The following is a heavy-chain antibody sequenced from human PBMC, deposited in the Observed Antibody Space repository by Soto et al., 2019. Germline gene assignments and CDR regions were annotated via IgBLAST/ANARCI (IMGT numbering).Heavy chain of an antibody. CDR1: GFPFRSYS. CDR3: ARDVNYSFDF. J-gene: IGHJ4*02. D-gene: IGHD1-26*01. Sequence: RGVSLGLSFSASGFPFRSYSMNWVRQAPGKGLEWISYISSSSSLIVYADSVRGRFTISRDNAKNSLFLQMNSLRDDDSAVYYCARDVNYSFDFWGQGAMVTVSS. CDR2: ISSSSSLI. V-gene: IGHV3-48*02.